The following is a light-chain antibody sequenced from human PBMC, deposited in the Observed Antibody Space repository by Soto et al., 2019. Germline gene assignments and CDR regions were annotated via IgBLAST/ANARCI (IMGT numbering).Light chain of an antibody. V-gene: IGKV1-5*01. CDR3: QQYNSYSRT. Sequence: DIQMTQSPSTLSASVGDRVTITCRASQSISSWLAWYQQKPGKAPKLLIYDASSLESGVPSRFSGSGSVTEFTLTIISLQPDDFATYYCQQYNSYSRTFGQGTKVDIK. CDR2: DAS. J-gene: IGKJ1*01. CDR1: QSISSW.